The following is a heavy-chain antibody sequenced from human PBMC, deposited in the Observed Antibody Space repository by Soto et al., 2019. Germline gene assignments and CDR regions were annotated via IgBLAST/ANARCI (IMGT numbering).Heavy chain of an antibody. CDR3: ARGASMVRGVIHDAFDI. CDR2: INAGNGNT. Sequence: QVQLVQSGAEVKKPGASVNVSCKASGYTFTSYTMHWVRQAPGQRLEWMGWINAGNGNTKYSQKFQGRVTITRDTSASTAYMELSSLRSEDTAVYYCARGASMVRGVIHDAFDIWGQGTMVTVSS. D-gene: IGHD3-10*01. J-gene: IGHJ3*02. V-gene: IGHV1-3*01. CDR1: GYTFTSYT.